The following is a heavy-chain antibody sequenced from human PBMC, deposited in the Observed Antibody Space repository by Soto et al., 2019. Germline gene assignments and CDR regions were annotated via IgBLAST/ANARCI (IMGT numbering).Heavy chain of an antibody. J-gene: IGHJ4*02. Sequence: SETLSLTCTVSGGSISSYYWSWIRQPPGKGLEWIGYIYYSGSTNYNPSLKSRVTISVDTSKNQFSLKLSSVTAADTAVYYCARDGSYGTEFDYWGQGTLVTVSS. CDR1: GGSISSYY. CDR3: ARDGSYGTEFDY. V-gene: IGHV4-59*01. CDR2: IYYSGST. D-gene: IGHD5-18*01.